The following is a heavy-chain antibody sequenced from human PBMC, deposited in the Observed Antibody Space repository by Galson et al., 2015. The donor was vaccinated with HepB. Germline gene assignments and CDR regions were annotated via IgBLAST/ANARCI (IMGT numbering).Heavy chain of an antibody. J-gene: IGHJ6*03. Sequence: SLRLSCAASGFIFASYAVTWVRQAPGEGLEWVSTISGSGGSTYYADSVKGRFTISRDDSKNTLYLQMNSLRAEDTAVYYCAKGGGNYYGLGSHYNPYYYFYMDVWGKGTTVTVSS. CDR2: ISGSGGST. V-gene: IGHV3-23*01. CDR3: AKGGGNYYGLGSHYNPYYYFYMDV. D-gene: IGHD3-10*01. CDR1: GFIFASYA.